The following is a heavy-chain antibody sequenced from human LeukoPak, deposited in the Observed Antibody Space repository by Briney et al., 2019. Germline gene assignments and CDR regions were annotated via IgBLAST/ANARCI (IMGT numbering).Heavy chain of an antibody. J-gene: IGHJ4*02. CDR3: TRLHHSSGWYDY. D-gene: IGHD6-19*01. Sequence: GGSLRLSCAASGFTFSGSAMHWVRQASGKGLEWVGRIRSKANSYATAYAASVKGRFTISRDDSKNTAYLQMNSLKTEDTAVYYCTRLHHSSGWYDYWGQGTLVTVSS. V-gene: IGHV3-73*01. CDR1: GFTFSGSA. CDR2: IRSKANSYAT.